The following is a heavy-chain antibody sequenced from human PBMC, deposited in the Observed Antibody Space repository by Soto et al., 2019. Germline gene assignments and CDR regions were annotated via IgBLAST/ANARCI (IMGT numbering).Heavy chain of an antibody. D-gene: IGHD3-3*01. CDR1: GGSISSGGYY. Sequence: SETLSLTCTVSGGSISSGGYYWSWIRRHPGKGLEWIGYIYYSGSTYHNPSLKSRVTISVDTSKNQFSLKLSSVTAADTAVYYCARGQIFGVVISYGMDVWGQGTKVTVSS. J-gene: IGHJ6*02. CDR3: ARGQIFGVVISYGMDV. V-gene: IGHV4-31*03. CDR2: IYYSGST.